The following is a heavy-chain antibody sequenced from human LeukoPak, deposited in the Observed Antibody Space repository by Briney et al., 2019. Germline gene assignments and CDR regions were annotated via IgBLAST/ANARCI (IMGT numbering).Heavy chain of an antibody. V-gene: IGHV1-2*06. CDR2: INPNSGGT. CDR3: ARTHRRDGYNPGGY. J-gene: IGHJ4*02. D-gene: IGHD5-24*01. Sequence: ASVKVSCKASGYTFTGYYMHWVRQAPGQGLEWMGRINPNSGGTNYAQKFQGRVTMTRDTSISTAYMELSRLRSDDTAVYYCARTHRRDGYNPGGYWGQGTLVAVSS. CDR1: GYTFTGYY.